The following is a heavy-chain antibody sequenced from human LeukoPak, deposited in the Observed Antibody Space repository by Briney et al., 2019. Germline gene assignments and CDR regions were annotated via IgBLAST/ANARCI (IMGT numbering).Heavy chain of an antibody. J-gene: IGHJ3*02. D-gene: IGHD4-23*01. Sequence: GASVKPSCKASGYTFTNYGISWVRQAPGQGLEWMGWISTYNGRTNYAQKFKGRVIMTTDTSTSTAYMELRSLRSDDTAVYYCARDWNNAGNFDNFDIWGQGT. V-gene: IGHV1-18*01. CDR3: ARDWNNAGNFDNFDI. CDR2: ISTYNGRT. CDR1: GYTFTNYG.